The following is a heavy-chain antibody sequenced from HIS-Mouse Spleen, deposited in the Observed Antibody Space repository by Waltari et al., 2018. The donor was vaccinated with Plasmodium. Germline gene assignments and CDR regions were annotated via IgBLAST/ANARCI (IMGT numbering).Heavy chain of an antibody. V-gene: IGHV4-34*01. CDR3: ARGRRIVVVTAPRGFFDY. J-gene: IGHJ4*02. Sequence: QVQLQQWGAGLLKPSETLSLTCAVYGGSFSGYYWSWIRQPPGKGLEWIGEINHSGSSNYNPSLRRRVTIAVDTSKNQFSLKLSSVTAADTAVYYCARGRRIVVVTAPRGFFDYWGQGTLVTVSS. CDR2: INHSGSS. CDR1: GGSFSGYY. D-gene: IGHD2-21*02.